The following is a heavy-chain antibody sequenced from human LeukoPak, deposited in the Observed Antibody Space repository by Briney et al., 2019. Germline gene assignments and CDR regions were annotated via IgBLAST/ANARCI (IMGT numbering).Heavy chain of an antibody. Sequence: PSETLSLTCTVSGGSISGYYWSWIRQSPGKGLEWIGYIYSTGSTKYNPSLKSRVTISIDTSNNKFSLKLRSVTAADTAVYYCARVGYLEYLYYFDYWGQGTLVTVSS. J-gene: IGHJ4*02. D-gene: IGHD3-3*01. CDR2: IYSTGST. CDR3: ARVGYLEYLYYFDY. CDR1: GGSISGYY. V-gene: IGHV4-59*01.